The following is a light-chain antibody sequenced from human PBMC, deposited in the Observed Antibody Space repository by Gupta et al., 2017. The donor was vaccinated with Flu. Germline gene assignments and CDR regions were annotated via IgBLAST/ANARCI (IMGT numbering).Light chain of an antibody. CDR1: ESIDRNF. CDR3: HHKKNSPYT. CDR2: GTS. Sequence: IFLAQSPGTLSLSPGERVTLSCRAGESIDRNFLVWYHQKPGQAPRVLIYGTSKRATGIPDRFSGGGSGTEFTLTINRREPEDSGFFYCHHKKNSPYTFGQGTKVDIK. J-gene: IGKJ2*01. V-gene: IGKV3-20*01.